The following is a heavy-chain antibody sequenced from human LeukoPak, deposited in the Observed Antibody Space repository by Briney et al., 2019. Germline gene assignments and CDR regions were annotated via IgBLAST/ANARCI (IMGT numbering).Heavy chain of an antibody. J-gene: IGHJ6*03. D-gene: IGHD2-2*01. CDR3: AREAFSSSFRGFYMDV. CDR1: EGTFSSYS. CDR2: VVPMFGTA. V-gene: IGHV1-69*06. Sequence: ASVKVSCKTSEGTFSSYSFNWVRQAPGQGLEWMGGVVPMFGTANYAQKLQGRVTITADKSTGTIYMELSSLRSEDTAIYYCAREAFSSSFRGFYMDVWGKGTTVTVSS.